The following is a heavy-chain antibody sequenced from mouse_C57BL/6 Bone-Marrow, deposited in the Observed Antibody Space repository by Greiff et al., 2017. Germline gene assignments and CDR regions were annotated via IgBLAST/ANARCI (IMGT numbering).Heavy chain of an antibody. CDR3: ASIHYGFDY. D-gene: IGHD1-1*01. V-gene: IGHV3-6*01. Sequence: EVQLQQSGPGLVKPSQSLSLTCSVTGYPITSGYYWNWIRQFPGNKLEWMGYISYDGSNNYNPSLKNRISITRDTSKNQFFLKLNSVTTEDTATYYCASIHYGFDYWGQGTTLTVSS. J-gene: IGHJ2*01. CDR1: GYPITSGYY. CDR2: ISYDGSN.